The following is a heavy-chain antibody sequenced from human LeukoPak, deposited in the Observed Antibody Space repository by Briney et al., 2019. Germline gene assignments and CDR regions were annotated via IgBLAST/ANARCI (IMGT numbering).Heavy chain of an antibody. CDR3: ARGSLDYYGSGSYYNALGAFDI. V-gene: IGHV4-59*01. J-gene: IGHJ3*02. Sequence: SETLSLTCTVSGGSLGSYYWSWIRQPPGKGLEWIGYIYYSGSTNYNPPLKSRVTISVDTSKNQFSLKLSSVTAADTAVYYCARGSLDYYGSGSYYNALGAFDIWGQGTMVTVSS. D-gene: IGHD3-10*01. CDR1: GGSLGSYY. CDR2: IYYSGST.